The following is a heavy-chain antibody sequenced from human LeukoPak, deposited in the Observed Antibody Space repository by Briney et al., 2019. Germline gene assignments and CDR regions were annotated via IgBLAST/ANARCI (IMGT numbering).Heavy chain of an antibody. CDR2: IYYSGST. CDR3: ARDGGRRGWFDP. J-gene: IGHJ5*02. CDR1: GGSISSYY. Sequence: SETLSLTCTVSGGSISSYYWSWIRQPPGKGLEWIGYIYYSGSTNYNPSLKSRVTISVDTSKNQFSLKLSSVTAADTAVYFCARDGGRRGWFDPWGQGALVTVSS. V-gene: IGHV4-59*01.